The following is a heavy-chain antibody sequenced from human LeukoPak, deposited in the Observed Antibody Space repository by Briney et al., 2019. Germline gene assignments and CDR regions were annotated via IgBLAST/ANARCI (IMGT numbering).Heavy chain of an antibody. Sequence: GGSLRLSCAASGFTFGSYAMSWVRQAPGKGLEWVSAISARGYDIYYADSVKGRFTISRDNSKNTLYLQMDSLRTEDTALFYCAKDPGLTGDDSDAFDIWGRGTMVTVSA. J-gene: IGHJ3*02. CDR1: GFTFGSYA. V-gene: IGHV3-23*01. D-gene: IGHD7-27*01. CDR3: AKDPGLTGDDSDAFDI. CDR2: ISARGYDI.